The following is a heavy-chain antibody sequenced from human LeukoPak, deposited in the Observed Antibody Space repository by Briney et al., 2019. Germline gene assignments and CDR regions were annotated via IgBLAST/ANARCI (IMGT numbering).Heavy chain of an antibody. J-gene: IGHJ5*02. Sequence: PSETLSLTCTVSRGSINGYSWSCIRQSPGGGVGCICYIFYGGDIAYNPSLRSRVTLSVDTSKNQFSLQLRSVTTADTAVYYGVRGPYGASISKWFDPWGQGTQVIVS. D-gene: IGHD4/OR15-4a*01. CDR2: IFYGGDI. CDR3: VRGPYGASISKWFDP. CDR1: RGSINGYS. V-gene: IGHV4-59*01.